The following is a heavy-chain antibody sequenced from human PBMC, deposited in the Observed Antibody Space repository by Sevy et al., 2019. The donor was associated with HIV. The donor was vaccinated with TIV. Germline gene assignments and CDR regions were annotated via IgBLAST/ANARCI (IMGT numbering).Heavy chain of an antibody. CDR2: MSPNSGNT. D-gene: IGHD3-3*02. CDR1: GYTFTYYD. J-gene: IGHJ6*02. CDR3: ARFLSTSYYYYNAMDV. Sequence: ASVKVSGRASGYTFTYYDINWVRQATGQGLEWMGWMSPNSGNTGYAQMFQGRVTMTRNTSISTAYMELSSLRSEDTAVYYCARFLSTSYYYYNAMDVWGQGTTVTVSS. V-gene: IGHV1-8*01.